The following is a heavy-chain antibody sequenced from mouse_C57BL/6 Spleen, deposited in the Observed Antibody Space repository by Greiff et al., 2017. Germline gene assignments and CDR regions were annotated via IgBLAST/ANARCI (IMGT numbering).Heavy chain of an antibody. Sequence: QVQLQQPGAELVKPGASVKVSCKASGYTFTSYWMHWVKQRPGQGLEWIGRIHPSDSDTNYNQKFKGKATLTVDKSSSTAYMPLSSLTSEDSAVYYCANPANWHAMDYWGQGTSVTVSS. J-gene: IGHJ4*01. CDR1: GYTFTSYW. V-gene: IGHV1-74*01. CDR2: IHPSDSDT. CDR3: ANPANWHAMDY. D-gene: IGHD4-1*01.